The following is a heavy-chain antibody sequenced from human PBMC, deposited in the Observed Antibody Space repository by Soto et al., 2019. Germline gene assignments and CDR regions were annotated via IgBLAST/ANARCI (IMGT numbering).Heavy chain of an antibody. Sequence: PSETLSLTCTASGDSISRSSYYWGWIRQSPGKGPEWIGSIYYTGRSYYNPSLKSRVTISVDTSKNQFSLKLSSVTAADTAVYYCARGGGYDSSGYSSLAVSLPIDYWGQGTLVTVSS. J-gene: IGHJ4*02. CDR3: ARGGGYDSSGYSSLAVSLPIDY. V-gene: IGHV4-39*07. D-gene: IGHD3-22*01. CDR1: GDSISRSSYY. CDR2: IYYTGRS.